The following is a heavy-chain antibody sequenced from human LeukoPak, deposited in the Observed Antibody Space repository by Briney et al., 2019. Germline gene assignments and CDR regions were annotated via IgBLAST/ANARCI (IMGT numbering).Heavy chain of an antibody. CDR1: GFTFSSYA. CDR3: AKEVGYCSGGSCYLADYGMDV. CDR2: ISGSGGST. Sequence: GGSLRLSCAASGFTFSSYAMSWVRQAPGKGLEWVSAISGSGGSTYYADSVKGRFTISRDNSKNTLYLQMNSLRAEDTAVYYCAKEVGYCSGGSCYLADYGMDVWGQGTTVTVSS. J-gene: IGHJ6*02. D-gene: IGHD2-15*01. V-gene: IGHV3-23*01.